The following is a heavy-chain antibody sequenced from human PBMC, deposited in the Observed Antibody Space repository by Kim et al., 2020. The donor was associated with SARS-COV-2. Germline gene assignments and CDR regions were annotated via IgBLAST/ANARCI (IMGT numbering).Heavy chain of an antibody. J-gene: IGHJ4*02. D-gene: IGHD2-21*01. Sequence: STNHADSVKGRFTISRDNAANSLFLQMNSLRVEDTAVYFCVSVLCGREGRWGQGTLVTVSS. CDR3: VSVLCGREGR. CDR2: ST. V-gene: IGHV3-74*01.